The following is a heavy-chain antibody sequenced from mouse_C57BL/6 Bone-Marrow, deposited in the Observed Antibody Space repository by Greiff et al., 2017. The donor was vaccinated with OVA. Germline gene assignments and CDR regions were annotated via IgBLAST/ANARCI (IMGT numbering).Heavy chain of an antibody. D-gene: IGHD1-1*01. CDR2: IFPGSGST. CDR3: ARVEAYYYGSKAWFDY. J-gene: IGHJ2*01. CDR1: GYTFTDYY. V-gene: IGHV1-75*01. Sequence: VKLMESGPELVKPGASVKISCKASGYTFTDYYINWVKQRPGQGLEWIGWIFPGSGSTYYNEKFKGKATLTVDKSSSTAYMLLSSLTSEDSAVYFCARVEAYYYGSKAWFDYWGQGTTLTVSS.